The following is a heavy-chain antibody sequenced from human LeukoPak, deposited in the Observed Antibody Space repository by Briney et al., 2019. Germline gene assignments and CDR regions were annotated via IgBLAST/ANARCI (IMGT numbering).Heavy chain of an antibody. Sequence: GGSLRLSCAASGFTFDDYAMHWVRQTPGRGLWWVSLICWDGSSYYYADSVKGRFTISRDNSKNSLYLQMNSLRAEDTAFYYCAKDHGRASVAGRWDFFDYWGQGTLVTVSS. CDR2: ICWDGSSY. V-gene: IGHV3-43D*03. D-gene: IGHD6-19*01. CDR3: AKDHGRASVAGRWDFFDY. CDR1: GFTFDDYA. J-gene: IGHJ4*02.